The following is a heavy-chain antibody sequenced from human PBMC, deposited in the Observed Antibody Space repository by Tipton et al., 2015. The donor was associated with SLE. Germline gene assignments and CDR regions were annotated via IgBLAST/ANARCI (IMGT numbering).Heavy chain of an antibody. CDR3: ARDEYRYDATGYHLLGHFDF. V-gene: IGHV4-39*07. CDR1: GFTFSTYW. CDR2: VYYTGNT. J-gene: IGHJ4*02. Sequence: LRLSCAASGFTFSTYWMHWVRQAPGKGLVWVGTVYYTGNTFYNPSLKSRVTILVDTSKNQFSLKLSSVTAADTAVYYCARDEYRYDATGYHLLGHFDFWGQGTLVTVSS. D-gene: IGHD3-22*01.